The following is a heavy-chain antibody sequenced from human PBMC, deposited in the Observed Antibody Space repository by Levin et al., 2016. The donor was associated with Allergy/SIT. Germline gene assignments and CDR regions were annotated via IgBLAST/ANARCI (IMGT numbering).Heavy chain of an antibody. CDR3: ARKGDFFDY. CDR2: INHSGTT. J-gene: IGHJ4*02. Sequence: ETLSLTCAVSGGSISSGGYYWSWVRQPPGKGLEWIGEINHSGTTNYNPSLRSRVTISIDTSKNQFSLRLSSVTAADTAVYYCARKGDFFDYWGQGTLVTVSS. V-gene: IGHV4-34*01. CDR1: GGSISSGGYY. D-gene: IGHD1-26*01.